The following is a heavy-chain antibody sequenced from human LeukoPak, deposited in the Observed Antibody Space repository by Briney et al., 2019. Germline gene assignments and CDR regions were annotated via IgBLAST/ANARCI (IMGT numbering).Heavy chain of an antibody. J-gene: IGHJ4*02. CDR2: IYYSGST. D-gene: IGHD3-10*01. Sequence: SETLSLTCTVSGGSISSSSYYWGWIRQPPGKGLEWIGRIYYSGSTYYNPSLKSRVTISVDTSKNQFSLKLSSVTAADTAVYYCARHVVGSGSYYSPAFFDYWGQGTLVTVSS. CDR3: ARHVVGSGSYYSPAFFDY. CDR1: GGSISSSSYY. V-gene: IGHV4-39*01.